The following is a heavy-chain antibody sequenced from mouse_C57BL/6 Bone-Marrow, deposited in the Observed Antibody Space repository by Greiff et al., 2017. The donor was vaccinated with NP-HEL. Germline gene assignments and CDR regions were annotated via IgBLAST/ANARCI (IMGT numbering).Heavy chain of an antibody. CDR1: GFNIKDYY. CDR3: TTLLYYRYWYFDV. D-gene: IGHD2-14*01. J-gene: IGHJ1*03. Sequence: EVKVEASGAALVRPGASVKLSCTASGFNIKDYYMPWLKQRPDQGLEWIGRIAPEDGDTESAPKFQGKATMTADTSSNTAYLQLSSLTSEDTAVYYCTTLLYYRYWYFDVWGTGTTVTVSS. CDR2: IAPEDGDT. V-gene: IGHV14-1*01.